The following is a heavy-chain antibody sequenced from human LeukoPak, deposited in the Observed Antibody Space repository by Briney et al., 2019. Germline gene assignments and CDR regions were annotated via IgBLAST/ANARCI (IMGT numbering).Heavy chain of an antibody. CDR3: ARDRSYYDSSGYYYFDY. D-gene: IGHD3-22*01. CDR2: IYTSGST. Sequence: SETLSLTCTVSGGSISSYYWSWIRQPAGKGLEWIGRIYTSGSTNHNPSLKSRVTMSVDTSKNQFSLKLSSVTAADTAVYYCARDRSYYDSSGYYYFDYWGQGTLVTVSS. V-gene: IGHV4-4*07. J-gene: IGHJ4*02. CDR1: GGSISSYY.